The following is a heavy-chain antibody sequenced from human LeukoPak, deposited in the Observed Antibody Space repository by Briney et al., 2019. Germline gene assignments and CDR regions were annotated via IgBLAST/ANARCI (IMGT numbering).Heavy chain of an antibody. CDR2: FIPIFGTA. Sequence: SVKVSCKASGGTFSSYAISWVRQAPGQGLEWMGGFIPIFGTANYAQKFQGRVTITADESTSTAYMELSSLRSEDTAVYYCARDDGPEPFDAFDIWGQGTMVTVSS. CDR1: GGTFSSYA. CDR3: ARDDGPEPFDAFDI. J-gene: IGHJ3*02. V-gene: IGHV1-69*13. D-gene: IGHD1-14*01.